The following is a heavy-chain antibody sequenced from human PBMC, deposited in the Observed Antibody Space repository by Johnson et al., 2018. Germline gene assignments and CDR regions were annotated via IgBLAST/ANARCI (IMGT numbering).Heavy chain of an antibody. D-gene: IGHD3-16*01. CDR3: VLDQPGGDAWLGYFQH. CDR2: LKSKTSGGTS. J-gene: IGHJ1*01. V-gene: IGHV3-15*01. CDR1: GFTFNNAW. Sequence: VQLVQSGGGLVKPGGSVRISCAASGFTFNNAWMSWVCQAPGKGLEWVGRLKSKTSGGTSDYAAPVKGRFTISRDDSKSTLYLQMDSLKTEDTAVYYCVLDQPGGDAWLGYFQHWGQGTLVTVSS.